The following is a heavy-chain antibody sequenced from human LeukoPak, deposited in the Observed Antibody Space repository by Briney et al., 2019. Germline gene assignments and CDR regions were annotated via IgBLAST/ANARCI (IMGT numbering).Heavy chain of an antibody. CDR2: IYTSGST. J-gene: IGHJ3*02. CDR1: GGSISSYY. Sequence: PSETLSLTCTVSGGSISSYYWSWIRQPAGKGLEWIGRIYTSGSTNYNPSLKSRVTMSVDTSKNQFSLKLSSVTAADTAVYYCARLGPPPAGRAYCSSTSCYADAFDIWGQGTMVTVSS. D-gene: IGHD2-2*01. CDR3: ARLGPPPAGRAYCSSTSCYADAFDI. V-gene: IGHV4-4*07.